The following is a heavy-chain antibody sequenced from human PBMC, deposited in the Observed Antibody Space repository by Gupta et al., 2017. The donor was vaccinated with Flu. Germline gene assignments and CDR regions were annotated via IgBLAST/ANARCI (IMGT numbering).Heavy chain of an antibody. CDR3: AGGKSAGWEKLRTDF. Sequence: LVQSGDGVKKPGAPLKLSCKASGPLITGYAFHWVRQAPGQRLAWMGWIKVFNGDTQYSEKFQDRVTISRDTSATTVYLEFSSLTSEDTATYFCAGGKSAGWEKLRTDFWGQGTPISVSS. J-gene: IGHJ4*02. CDR1: GPLITGYA. D-gene: IGHD1-26*01. V-gene: IGHV1-3*01. CDR2: IKVFNGDT.